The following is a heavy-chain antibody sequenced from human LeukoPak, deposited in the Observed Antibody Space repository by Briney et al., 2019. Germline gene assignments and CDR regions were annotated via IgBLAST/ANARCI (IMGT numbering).Heavy chain of an antibody. Sequence: PSETLSLTCTVPGGSISRYYWSWIRQPVGKGLEWIGRIYTSGSTNYNPSLKSRVTMSVDTSKNQFSLKLSSATAADTAVYYCARDPLAVAGISPNWFDPWGQGTLVTVSS. CDR1: GGSISRYY. J-gene: IGHJ5*02. V-gene: IGHV4-4*07. D-gene: IGHD6-19*01. CDR3: ARDPLAVAGISPNWFDP. CDR2: IYTSGST.